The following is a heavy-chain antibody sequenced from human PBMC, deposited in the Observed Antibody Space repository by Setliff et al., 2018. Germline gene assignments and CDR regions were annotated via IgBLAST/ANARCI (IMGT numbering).Heavy chain of an antibody. J-gene: IGHJ3*02. D-gene: IGHD1-26*01. CDR3: AREVVGAPSTFDI. Sequence: PGGSLRLSCAASGFTFSNYWMSWVRQAPGKGLEWVANIKQDGGEKYYVDSVKGRFTISRDNAKNSLYLQMNSLGAEDTAVYYCAREVVGAPSTFDIWGQGTMVTVSS. V-gene: IGHV3-7*01. CDR2: IKQDGGEK. CDR1: GFTFSNYW.